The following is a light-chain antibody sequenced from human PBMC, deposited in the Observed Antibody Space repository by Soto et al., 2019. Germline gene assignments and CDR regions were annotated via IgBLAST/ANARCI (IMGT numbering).Light chain of an antibody. CDR3: SSHTISSALQV. V-gene: IGLV2-14*01. J-gene: IGLJ1*01. CDR2: GVS. Sequence: QSALTQPDSVSGSTGQSITISCTGTISDFVVYNSVSWYQQHPGKAPKLMIYGVSNRPSGVSNRFSGSKSGNTASLTISGLQADDEADYYCSSHTISSALQVFGTGTNVTVL. CDR1: ISDFVVYNS.